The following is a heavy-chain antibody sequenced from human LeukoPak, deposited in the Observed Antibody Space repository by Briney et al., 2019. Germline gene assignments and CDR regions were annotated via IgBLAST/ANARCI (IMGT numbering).Heavy chain of an antibody. CDR3: ARGQVPAARGYNWFDP. D-gene: IGHD2-2*01. CDR2: INARGDT. J-gene: IGHJ5*02. Sequence: SETLSLTCAVYGLSFNDYYWNWIRQPPGKGLEWIAEINARGDTTYNPSLKSRVTLSVDTSQKQFSLRLTPMIAADTALYHCARGQVPAARGYNWFDPWGQGTLVSVCS. V-gene: IGHV4-34*01. CDR1: GLSFNDYY.